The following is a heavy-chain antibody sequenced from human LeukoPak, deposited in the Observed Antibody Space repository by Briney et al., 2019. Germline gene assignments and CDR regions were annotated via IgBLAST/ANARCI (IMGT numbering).Heavy chain of an antibody. CDR1: GFAFSSNW. J-gene: IGHJ4*02. D-gene: IGHD7-27*01. V-gene: IGHV3-74*01. Sequence: PGGSLRLSCAASGFAFSSNWMHWVRQTPGKGLVWVSRINSGGSGTSYADSVEGRFTISRDNAKNTLYLQMNSLRAADTAVYYCATSLGPLTEYWGQGTLVTVSS. CDR2: INSGGSGT. CDR3: ATSLGPLTEY.